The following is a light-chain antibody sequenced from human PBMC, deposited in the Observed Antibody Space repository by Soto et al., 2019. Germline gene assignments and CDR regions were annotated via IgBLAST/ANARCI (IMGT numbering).Light chain of an antibody. CDR2: KAS. Sequence: DIKKKKSPSTLSGSVGDRVTSPCRASQTISSWLAWYHQKPGKAPELLIYKASTLKSGVPSRFSGSGSGTEFTLTISSLQPDDFATYYCQHYDSYSEAFGHGTKV. J-gene: IGKJ1*01. CDR1: QTISSW. CDR3: QHYDSYSEA. V-gene: IGKV1-5*03.